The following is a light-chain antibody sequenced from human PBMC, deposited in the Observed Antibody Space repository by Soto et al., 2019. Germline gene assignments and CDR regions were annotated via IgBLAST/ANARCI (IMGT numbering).Light chain of an antibody. V-gene: IGKV1-27*01. CDR3: QKCDSAPLT. J-gene: IGKJ1*01. CDR2: AAS. CDR1: QAISNS. Sequence: DLQMTQSPSSLSASVGEKVTITCRASQAISNSLAWYHQRPGEAPKLLVYAASTLQTGVSSRFSGGGSGTHFTLTIDSLQPGDVGAYYCQKCDSAPLTFGRGTTVEI.